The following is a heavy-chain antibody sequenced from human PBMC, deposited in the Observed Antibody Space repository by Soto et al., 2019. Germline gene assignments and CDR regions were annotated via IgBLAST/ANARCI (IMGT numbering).Heavy chain of an antibody. J-gene: IGHJ4*02. CDR2: IWYAGSNK. CDR1: GFTFSSYG. Sequence: VQLVESGGGVVQPGRSLRLSCAASGFTFSSYGMHWVRQAPGKGLEWVAVIWYAGSNKYYADSVKGRCTISRDNSKNTLYLQMNSRRAEDTAVYYCASGSSSFDYWGQGTLVTVSA. CDR3: ASGSSSFDY. V-gene: IGHV3-33*01. D-gene: IGHD6-13*01.